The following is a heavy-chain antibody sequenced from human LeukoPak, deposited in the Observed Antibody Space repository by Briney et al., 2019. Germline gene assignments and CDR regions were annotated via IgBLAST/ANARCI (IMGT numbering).Heavy chain of an antibody. CDR1: GLTFSSSW. CDR2: INPDGNKK. CDR3: ARDLAYSRLDY. D-gene: IGHD5-18*01. Sequence: GGSLRLSCAVSGLTFSSSWMDWVRQAPGKGLEWVASINPDGNKKYSADSVKGRLTISRDNAENSLYLQMNSLRVEDTAFYYCARDLAYSRLDYWGQGMLVTVSS. V-gene: IGHV3-7*01. J-gene: IGHJ4*02.